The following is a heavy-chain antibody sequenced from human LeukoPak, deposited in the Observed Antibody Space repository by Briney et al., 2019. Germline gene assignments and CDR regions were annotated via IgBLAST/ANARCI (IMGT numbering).Heavy chain of an antibody. D-gene: IGHD5-12*01. Sequence: PSETLSLTCTVSGASISSGDYSWSWIRQPPGKCRVWVAYIYYSGSTYSNPSLKSRVTISVDTSKNQFSLKLSSVTAADTAVYYCARFSGYEHYFFFDYWGQGTLVTVSS. CDR2: IYYSGST. J-gene: IGHJ4*02. V-gene: IGHV4-30-4*08. CDR1: GASISSGDYS. CDR3: ARFSGYEHYFFFDY.